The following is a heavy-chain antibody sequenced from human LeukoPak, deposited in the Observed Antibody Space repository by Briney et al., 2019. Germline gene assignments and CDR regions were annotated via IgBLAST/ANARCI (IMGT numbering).Heavy chain of an antibody. CDR1: GGSISSTSYY. V-gene: IGHV4-61*09. D-gene: IGHD6-6*01. CDR2: IYTTGST. Sequence: SETLSLTCTVSGGSISSTSYYWSWIRQPAGKGLEWIGHIYTTGSTNYNPSLKSRVTISVDTSKNQFSLKLSSVTAADTAVYYCARVLAARRVGLYYMDVWGKGTTVTVSS. CDR3: ARVLAARRVGLYYMDV. J-gene: IGHJ6*03.